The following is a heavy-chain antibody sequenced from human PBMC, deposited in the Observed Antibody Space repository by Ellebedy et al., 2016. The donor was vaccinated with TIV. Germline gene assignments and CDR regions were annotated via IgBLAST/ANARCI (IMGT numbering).Heavy chain of an antibody. CDR1: GYTFTTYF. J-gene: IGHJ5*02. CDR3: ARASYDATGPFEP. Sequence: ASVKVSCXASGYTFTTYFMHWLRQAPGQGFVWMGLINTGDGSTSYAQQFQGRVTMTRDTASTTVYMDLSSLGSGDTAVYYCARASYDATGPFEPWGQGTLVTVSS. D-gene: IGHD2-8*02. CDR2: INTGDGST. V-gene: IGHV1-46*01.